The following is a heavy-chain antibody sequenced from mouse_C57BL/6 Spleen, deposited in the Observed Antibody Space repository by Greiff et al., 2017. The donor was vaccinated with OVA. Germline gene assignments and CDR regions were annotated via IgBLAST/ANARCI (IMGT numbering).Heavy chain of an antibody. CDR3: AYYYGSTPWYFDV. D-gene: IGHD1-1*01. V-gene: IGHV1-72*01. J-gene: IGHJ1*03. CDR1: GYTFTSYW. CDR2: IDPNSGGT. Sequence: VQLQQSGAELVKPGASVTLSCKASGYTFTSYWMHWVKQRPGRGLEWIGRIDPNSGGTKYNEKFKSKATLTVAKPSSTAYMQLSSLTSEDSAVYYCAYYYGSTPWYFDVWGTGTTVTVSS.